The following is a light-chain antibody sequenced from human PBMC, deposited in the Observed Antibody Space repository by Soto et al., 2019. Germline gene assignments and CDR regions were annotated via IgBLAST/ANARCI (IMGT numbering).Light chain of an antibody. CDR3: SSYAGSSTPLYV. Sequence: QSALTQPPSASGSPGQSVTISCTGTSSDIGGYDYVSWYQHHPGDAPKLIIYEVDKRPSGVPDRFSGSKSGNTASLTVSGLQAEDEADYYCSSYAGSSTPLYVFGTGTKVTVL. CDR1: SSDIGGYDY. V-gene: IGLV2-8*01. CDR2: EVD. J-gene: IGLJ1*01.